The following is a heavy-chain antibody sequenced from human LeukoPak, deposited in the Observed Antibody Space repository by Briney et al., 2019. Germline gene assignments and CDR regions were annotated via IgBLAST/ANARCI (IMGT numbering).Heavy chain of an antibody. J-gene: IGHJ4*02. D-gene: IGHD6-13*01. Sequence: ASVKVSCKASGGTFISYAISWVRQAPGQGLEWMGRIIPILGIANYAQKFQGRVTITADKSTSTAYMELSSLRSEDTAVYYCARDLVQRIAAAPRIAFDYWGQGTLVTVSS. CDR3: ARDLVQRIAAAPRIAFDY. V-gene: IGHV1-69*04. CDR1: GGTFISYA. CDR2: IIPILGIA.